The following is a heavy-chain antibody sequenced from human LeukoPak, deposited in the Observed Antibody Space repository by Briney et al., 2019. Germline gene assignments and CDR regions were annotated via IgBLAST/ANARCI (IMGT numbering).Heavy chain of an antibody. V-gene: IGHV3-9*01. Sequence: PGRSLRLSCAASGFTFDDYAMHWVRQAPGKGLEWVSGISWNSGSIGYADSVKGRFTISRDNAKNSLYLQMNSLRAEDTALYYCAKDIGQNYYHSGGFDYWGQGTLVTVSS. CDR3: AKDIGQNYYHSGGFDY. J-gene: IGHJ4*02. D-gene: IGHD3-22*01. CDR1: GFTFDDYA. CDR2: ISWNSGSI.